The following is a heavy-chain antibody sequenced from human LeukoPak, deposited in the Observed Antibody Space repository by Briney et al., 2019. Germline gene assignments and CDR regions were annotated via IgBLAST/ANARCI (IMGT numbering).Heavy chain of an antibody. V-gene: IGHV6-1*01. CDR1: GDSVSSNSAA. CDR3: ARSRYNWNHEGNWFDP. CDR2: TYYRSKWYN. J-gene: IGHJ5*02. D-gene: IGHD1-14*01. Sequence: SQTLSLTCAISGDSVSSNSAAWNWIRQSPSRGLEWLGRTYYRSKWYNDYAVSVKSRITINPDTSKNQFSLQLNSVTPEDTAVYYCARSRYNWNHEGNWFDPWGQGTLVTVSS.